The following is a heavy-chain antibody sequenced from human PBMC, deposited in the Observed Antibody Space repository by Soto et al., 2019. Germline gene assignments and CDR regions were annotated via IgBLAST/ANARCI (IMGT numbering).Heavy chain of an antibody. CDR3: ARGPGYYGSGSSNWFDP. CDR2: IYYSGST. CDR1: GGSISSGDYY. J-gene: IGHJ5*02. D-gene: IGHD3-10*01. Sequence: SETLSLTCTVSGGSISSGDYYWSWIRQPPGKGLEWIGYIYYSGSTNYNPSLKSRVTISVDTSKNQFSLKLSSVTAADTAVYYCARGPGYYGSGSSNWFDPWGQGTLVTVSS. V-gene: IGHV4-61*08.